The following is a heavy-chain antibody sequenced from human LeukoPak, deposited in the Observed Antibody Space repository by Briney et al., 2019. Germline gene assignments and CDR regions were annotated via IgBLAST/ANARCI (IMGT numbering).Heavy chain of an antibody. J-gene: IGHJ5*02. Sequence: GESLKISCKGSGYSFTSYWIGWVRQAPGKGLEWVANIKQDGSEKYYVDSVKGRFTISRDNAKNSLYLQMNSLRAEDTAVYYCATHIVVVPAAIGWFDPWGQGTLVTVSS. CDR1: GYSFTSYW. CDR3: ATHIVVVPAAIGWFDP. D-gene: IGHD2-2*02. CDR2: IKQDGSEK. V-gene: IGHV3-7*01.